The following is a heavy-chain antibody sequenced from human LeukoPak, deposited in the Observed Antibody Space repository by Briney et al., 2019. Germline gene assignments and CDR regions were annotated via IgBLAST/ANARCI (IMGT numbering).Heavy chain of an antibody. CDR2: IYYSGST. CDR3: ARAGTNYYYYMDV. D-gene: IGHD4-17*01. V-gene: IGHV4-59*01. J-gene: IGHJ6*03. Sequence: SETLSLTCTVSGGSISSYYWSWIRQPPGKGLEWIGYIYYSGSTNYNPSLKSRVTISVDTSKNPFSLKLSSVTAADTAVYYCARAGTNYYYYMDVWGKGTTVTVSS. CDR1: GGSISSYY.